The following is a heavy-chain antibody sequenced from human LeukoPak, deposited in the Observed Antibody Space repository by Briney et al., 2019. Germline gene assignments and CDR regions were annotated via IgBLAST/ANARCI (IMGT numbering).Heavy chain of an antibody. CDR1: GYTFTGYY. CDR3: AKTGLGYSASDY. J-gene: IGHJ4*02. Sequence: ASVKVPCKASGYTFTGYYIHWVRQAPGQGLEWMGWINPDSGGTNYAQKFQGRVTMTRDTSISTAYMELNRLRSDDTAVYYCAKTGLGYSASDYWGQGTLDTVSS. V-gene: IGHV1-2*02. D-gene: IGHD6-13*01. CDR2: INPDSGGT.